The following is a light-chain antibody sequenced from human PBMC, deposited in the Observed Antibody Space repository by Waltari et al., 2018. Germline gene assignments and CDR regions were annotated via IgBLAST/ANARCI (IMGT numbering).Light chain of an antibody. J-gene: IGLJ1*01. CDR2: EVS. CDR1: SSDGGNYNL. V-gene: IGLV2-23*02. CDR3: CSYAGHSTYV. Sequence: QSALTQPASVSGSPGQSITISCTGTSSDGGNYNLFSWYQQHPGKAPKLLIYEVSQRPSGVSTRFSGSKSGNTASLTISGLQPEDETDYYCCSYAGHSTYVFGTGTKVTVL.